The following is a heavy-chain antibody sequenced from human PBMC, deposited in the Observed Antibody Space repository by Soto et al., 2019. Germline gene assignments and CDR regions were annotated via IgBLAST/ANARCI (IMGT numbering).Heavy chain of an antibody. CDR1: GFSLSTSGVG. Sequence: QITLKESGPTLVKPTQPLTLTCSFSGFSLSTSGVGVGWIRQPPGKALEWLVLIYWDDDKRYTPSLRSRLKLTKDNPKNHLDHIMTNLKPVDTATYYCAQSRCGGDCLQSYASHYSYGMDVWGQWTTFTVSS. J-gene: IGHJ6*02. CDR3: AQSRCGGDCLQSYASHYSYGMDV. V-gene: IGHV2-5*02. D-gene: IGHD2-21*02. CDR2: IYWDDDK.